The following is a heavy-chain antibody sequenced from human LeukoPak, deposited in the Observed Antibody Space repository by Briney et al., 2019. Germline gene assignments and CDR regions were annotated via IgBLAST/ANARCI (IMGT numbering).Heavy chain of an antibody. CDR2: VGHSGSA. CDR1: GGSFSAFF. CDR3: ATRGDYSDTSGNSYDALDI. J-gene: IGHJ3*02. V-gene: IGHV4-34*01. D-gene: IGHD3-22*01. Sequence: SETLSLTCAVSGGSFSAFFWRWIRQPPGKGLEWIGDVGHSGSADYNPSLKSRVTVSADPSKTQFSLKLTSVTAADTAVFYCATRGDYSDTSGNSYDALDIWGQGTMVTVSS.